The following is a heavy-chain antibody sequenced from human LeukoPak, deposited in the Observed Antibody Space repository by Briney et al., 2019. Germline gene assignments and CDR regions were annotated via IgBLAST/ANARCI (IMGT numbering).Heavy chain of an antibody. D-gene: IGHD5-18*01. V-gene: IGHV3-21*01. J-gene: IGHJ4*02. CDR2: ISSGSSYI. Sequence: PGGSLRLSCAASGFTFSSYSMNWVRQAPGKGLEWVSSISSGSSYISYADSVKGRFTISRDNAKNSLYLQMNSLRAEDTAVYYCAREPTAMILWGQGTLVTVPS. CDR3: AREPTAMIL. CDR1: GFTFSSYS.